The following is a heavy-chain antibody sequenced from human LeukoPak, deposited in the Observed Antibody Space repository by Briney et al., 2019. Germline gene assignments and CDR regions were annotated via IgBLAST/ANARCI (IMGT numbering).Heavy chain of an antibody. D-gene: IGHD6-13*01. J-gene: IGHJ4*02. V-gene: IGHV1-69*05. CDR2: IIPIFGAA. Sequence: ASVKVSCKASGGTFSSYAISWVRKAPGQGLEWMGGIIPIFGAANYAQKFQGRVTITTDESTSTAYMELSSLRSEDTAVYYCARDAVSRETYFDYWGQGTLVTVSS. CDR3: ARDAVSRETYFDY. CDR1: GGTFSSYA.